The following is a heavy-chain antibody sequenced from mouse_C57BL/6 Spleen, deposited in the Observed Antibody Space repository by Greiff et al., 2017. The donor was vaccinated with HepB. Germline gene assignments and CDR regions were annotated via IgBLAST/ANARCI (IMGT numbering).Heavy chain of an antibody. J-gene: IGHJ2*01. D-gene: IGHD1-3*01. CDR2: IDPSDSYT. CDR1: GYTFTSYW. V-gene: IGHV1-59*01. CDR3: ARFELTDFDY. Sequence: QVQLQQSGAELVRPGPSVKLSCKASGYTFTSYWMHWVKQRPGQGLVWIGVIDPSDSYTNYNQKFKGKATLTVDTSSSTAYMQLSSLTSEDSAVYYCARFELTDFDYWGQGTTLTVSS.